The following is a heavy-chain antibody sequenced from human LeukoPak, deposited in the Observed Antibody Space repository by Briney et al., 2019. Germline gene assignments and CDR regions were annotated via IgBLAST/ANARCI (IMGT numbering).Heavy chain of an antibody. V-gene: IGHV3-7*01. CDR3: ARDHCSIIVVRTTNWYFDL. J-gene: IGHJ2*01. D-gene: IGHD2/OR15-2a*01. CDR2: INQDGSEI. Sequence: GGSLRLSCAASGFTFSNYWMSWVRQAPGKGLEWLANINQDGSEIYYVDSVKGRFTISRDNGKNSLYLHTNSMRADKTAVYDCARDHCSIIVVRTTNWYFDLWGRGTLVTVSS. CDR1: GFTFSNYW.